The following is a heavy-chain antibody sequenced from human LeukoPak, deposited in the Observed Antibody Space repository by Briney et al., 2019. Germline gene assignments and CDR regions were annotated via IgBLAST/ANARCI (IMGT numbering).Heavy chain of an antibody. CDR3: ARHLYYSASAFWYIDL. D-gene: IGHD3-10*01. CDR2: VSHSGNT. V-gene: IGHV4-39*01. Sequence: SETLSLTCTLSGDSITGSDHYWIWIRQSPGKGLEWIRSVSHSGNTYYKSSLKSRVTVSLDTSKNEFSLILTSVTAADTAEYYCARHLYYSASAFWYIDLWGRGTLVIVSP. J-gene: IGHJ2*01. CDR1: GDSITGSDHY.